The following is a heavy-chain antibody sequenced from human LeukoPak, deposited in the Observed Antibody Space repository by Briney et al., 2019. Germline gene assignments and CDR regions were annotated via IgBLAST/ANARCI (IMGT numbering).Heavy chain of an antibody. Sequence: GGSLRLSCTASGFTFGDYAMSWVRQAPGKGLEWVGFIRSKAYGGTTEYAASVKGRFTISRDDSKSIAYLQMNSLKTEDTAVYYCTRDSVDFWSGYLPSTWYYYMDVWGKGTTVTVSS. CDR2: IRSKAYGGTT. CDR3: TRDSVDFWSGYLPSTWYYYMDV. D-gene: IGHD3-3*01. J-gene: IGHJ6*03. CDR1: GFTFGDYA. V-gene: IGHV3-49*04.